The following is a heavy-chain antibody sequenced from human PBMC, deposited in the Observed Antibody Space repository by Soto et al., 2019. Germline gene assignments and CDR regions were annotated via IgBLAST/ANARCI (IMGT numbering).Heavy chain of an antibody. D-gene: IGHD6-19*01. Sequence: GSVKVSYKACGYLFTAYSIHWVRQAPGQGLEWVGWFNPNSGDTIYAQKFQGRVTLTGDTSISTAYMELYSLTSDDTAVYYCAREASAVISLDYWGQGTLVTVSS. J-gene: IGHJ4*02. V-gene: IGHV1-2*02. CDR2: FNPNSGDT. CDR1: GYLFTAYS. CDR3: AREASAVISLDY.